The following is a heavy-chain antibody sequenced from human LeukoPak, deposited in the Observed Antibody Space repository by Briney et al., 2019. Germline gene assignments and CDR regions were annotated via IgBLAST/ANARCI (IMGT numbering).Heavy chain of an antibody. Sequence: PGGSLRLSCAASGFTVSSNYMSWVRQAPGKGLEWVSVIYSGGSTYYADSVQGRFTISRDDARESVFLQMDGLRVDDTAVYYCARTYDFGRGPPGDAFDNWGPGTWVIVSS. CDR3: ARTYDFGRGPPGDAFDN. V-gene: IGHV3-66*01. CDR1: GFTVSSNY. J-gene: IGHJ3*02. D-gene: IGHD3-3*01. CDR2: IYSGGST.